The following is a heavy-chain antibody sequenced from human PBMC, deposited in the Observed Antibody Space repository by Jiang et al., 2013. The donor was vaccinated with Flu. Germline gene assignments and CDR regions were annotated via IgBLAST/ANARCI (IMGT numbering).Heavy chain of an antibody. CDR1: GGTFSNYA. Sequence: SGAEVKKPGASVKVXCKASGGTFSNYAISWVRQAPGQGLEWMGGIIPIFGRANYAQKFQGRVTITADESTTTAYMELTSLRSEDTAVYYCARDLGGGDYNILTGYSYDTFHIWGQGTMVTVSS. D-gene: IGHD3-9*01. V-gene: IGHV1-69*13. CDR2: IIPIFGRA. J-gene: IGHJ3*02. CDR3: ARDLGGGDYNILTGYSYDTFHI.